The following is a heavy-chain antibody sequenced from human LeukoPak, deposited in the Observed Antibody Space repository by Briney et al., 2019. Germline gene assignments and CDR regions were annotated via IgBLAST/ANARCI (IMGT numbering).Heavy chain of an antibody. J-gene: IGHJ3*02. CDR2: ISGSGGST. CDR3: AKRISYYDSSGYYPAADAFDI. CDR1: GFTFSSYG. D-gene: IGHD3-22*01. V-gene: IGHV3-23*01. Sequence: GGSLRLSCAASGFTFSSYGMSWVRQAPGKGLEWVSAISGSGGSTYYADSVKGRFTISRDNSKNTLYLQMNSLRAEDTAVYYCAKRISYYDSSGYYPAADAFDIWGQGTMVTVSS.